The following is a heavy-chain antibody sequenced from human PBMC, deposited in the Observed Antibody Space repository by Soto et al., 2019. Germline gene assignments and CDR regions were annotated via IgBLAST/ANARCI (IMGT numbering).Heavy chain of an antibody. CDR2: IKHDGSEK. Sequence: EVQLVESGGGLVQPGGSLRLSCAASGFIFTRYWMTWVRQAPGKGLEWVANIKHDGSEKYYVDSGKGRFAISRDNAQNSVSLQLNSLRAEDTAVYSGARDLGTCGGECSLDYWGQGTLVTVSS. D-gene: IGHD2-21*01. CDR1: GFIFTRYW. J-gene: IGHJ4*02. CDR3: ARDLGTCGGECSLDY. V-gene: IGHV3-7*04.